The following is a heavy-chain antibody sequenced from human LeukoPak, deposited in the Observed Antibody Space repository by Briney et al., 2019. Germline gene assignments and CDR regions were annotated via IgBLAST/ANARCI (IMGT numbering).Heavy chain of an antibody. D-gene: IGHD6-13*01. Sequence: LPGGSLRLSCAASGFTFSRYSMNWVRQAPGKGLEWVSYISSSSSTIYYADSVKGRFTISRDNAKNSLYLQMNSLRAEDTAVYYCARDLRAAAILYFQHWGQGTLVTVSS. J-gene: IGHJ1*01. CDR1: GFTFSRYS. CDR2: ISSSSSTI. V-gene: IGHV3-48*04. CDR3: ARDLRAAAILYFQH.